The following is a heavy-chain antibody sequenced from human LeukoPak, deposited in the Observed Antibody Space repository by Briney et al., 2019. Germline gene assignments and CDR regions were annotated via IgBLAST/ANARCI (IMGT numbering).Heavy chain of an antibody. J-gene: IGHJ4*02. CDR1: GFTFGTHA. D-gene: IGHD6-19*01. CDR3: AKLAGIRGWFVYYFDY. V-gene: IGHV3-23*01. CDR2: VSGRSDTS. Sequence: PGGSLRLSCAASGFTFGTHAMTWVRQAPGKGLEWVSGVSGRSDTSYYADSVKGRFTISRDNSKNTLFLQMNSLRAEDTAVYYCAKLAGIRGWFVYYFDYWGQGTLVTIS.